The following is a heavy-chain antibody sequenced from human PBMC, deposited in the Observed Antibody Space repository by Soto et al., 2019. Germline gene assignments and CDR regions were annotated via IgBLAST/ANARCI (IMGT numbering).Heavy chain of an antibody. D-gene: IGHD4-17*01. Sequence: PSETLSLTCTVSGGSISSGGYYWSWIRQHPGKGLEWIGYIYYSGSTYYNPSLKSRVTISVVTSKNQFSLKLSSVTAADTAVYYCARSSQSTVTTSDYWGQGTLVTVSS. CDR3: ARSSQSTVTTSDY. CDR1: GGSISSGGYY. CDR2: IYYSGST. J-gene: IGHJ4*02. V-gene: IGHV4-31*03.